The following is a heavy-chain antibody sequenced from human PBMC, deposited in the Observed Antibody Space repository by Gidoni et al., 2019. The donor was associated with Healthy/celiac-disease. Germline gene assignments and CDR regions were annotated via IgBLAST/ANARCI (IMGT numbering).Heavy chain of an antibody. CDR1: GGSFSGYY. Sequence: QVQLQPWGAGLLKPSETLSLTCAVYGGSFSGYYWSWIRQPPGKGLEWIGEINHSGTTNYNPSLKSRVTISVDTSKNQFSLKLSSVTAADTAVYYCARGSYDFWSGYHTPWFDPWGQGTLVTVSS. J-gene: IGHJ5*02. CDR3: ARGSYDFWSGYHTPWFDP. V-gene: IGHV4-34*01. D-gene: IGHD3-3*01. CDR2: INHSGTT.